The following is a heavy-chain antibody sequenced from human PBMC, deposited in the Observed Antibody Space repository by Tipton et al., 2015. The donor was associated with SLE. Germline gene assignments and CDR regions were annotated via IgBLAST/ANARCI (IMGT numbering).Heavy chain of an antibody. CDR3: AREKISSGYYIEY. D-gene: IGHD3-22*01. Sequence: TLSLTCTVSGGSISGGGYSWSWIRQSPGKGLEWIGSLYQSGSIHYNPSLKSRVTISLDTSKNQFSLKLTSVTAADTALYYCAREKISSGYYIEYWGQGTLVTVSS. CDR1: GGSISGGGYS. CDR2: LYQSGSI. J-gene: IGHJ4*02. V-gene: IGHV4-30-2*05.